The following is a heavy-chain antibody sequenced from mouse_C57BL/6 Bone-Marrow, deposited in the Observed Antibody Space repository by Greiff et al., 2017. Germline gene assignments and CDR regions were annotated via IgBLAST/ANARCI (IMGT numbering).Heavy chain of an antibody. V-gene: IGHV5-15*04. J-gene: IGHJ1*03. CDR2: ISNLAYSI. CDR1: GFTFSDYG. CDR3: ARRRSTMVTTDWYFDV. D-gene: IGHD2-2*01. Sequence: EVQLVESGGGLVQPGGSLKLSCAASGFTFSDYGMAWVRQAPRKGPEWVAFISNLAYSIYYADTVTGRFTISRENAKNTLYLEMSSLRSEDTAMYYCARRRSTMVTTDWYFDVWGTGTTVTVSS.